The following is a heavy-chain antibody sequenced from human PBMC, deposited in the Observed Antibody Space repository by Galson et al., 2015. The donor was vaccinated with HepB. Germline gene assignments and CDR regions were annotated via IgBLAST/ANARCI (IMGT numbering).Heavy chain of an antibody. V-gene: IGHV3-48*04. J-gene: IGHJ4*02. CDR3: ARSGYSYGIDY. CDR2: ISSSSSTI. Sequence: SLRLSCAASGFTFSSYSMDWVRPAPGKGLEWVAYISSSSSTIYYADSVKGRFTISRDNAKNSLYLQMNSLRAEDTAVYYCARSGYSYGIDYWGQGTLVTVSS. CDR1: GFTFSSYS. D-gene: IGHD5-18*01.